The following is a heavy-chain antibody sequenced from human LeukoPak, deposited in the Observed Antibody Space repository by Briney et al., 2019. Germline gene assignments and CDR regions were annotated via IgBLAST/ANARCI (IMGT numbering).Heavy chain of an antibody. CDR3: ARGGLGSYYFDY. Sequence: GGSLRLSCAASGFIFSSYSMNWVRQAPGKGLEWVSSISSSSSYIYYADSVKGRFTISRDNAKNSLYLQMNSLRAEDTAVYYGARGGLGSYYFDYWGQGTLVTVSS. V-gene: IGHV3-21*01. D-gene: IGHD3-10*01. CDR2: ISSSSSYI. CDR1: GFIFSSYS. J-gene: IGHJ4*02.